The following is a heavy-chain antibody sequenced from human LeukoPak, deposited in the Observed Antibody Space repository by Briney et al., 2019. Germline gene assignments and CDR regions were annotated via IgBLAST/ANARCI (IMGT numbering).Heavy chain of an antibody. V-gene: IGHV3-30*18. CDR2: ISYDGSTI. J-gene: IGHJ4*02. D-gene: IGHD3-22*01. CDR1: GFTFSSYG. Sequence: GGSLRLSCAASGFTFSSYGIHWVRQAPGKGLEWVAVISYDGSTIYYADSVKGRFTISRDNSKNSLYLQMNSLRTEDTALYYCAKVLGYYDSSGYYQEGGFDYWGQGTLVTVSS. CDR3: AKVLGYYDSSGYYQEGGFDY.